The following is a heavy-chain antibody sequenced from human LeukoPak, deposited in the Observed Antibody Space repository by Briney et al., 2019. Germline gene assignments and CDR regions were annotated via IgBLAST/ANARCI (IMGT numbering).Heavy chain of an antibody. CDR3: ARQGCTTTSCHTIDY. V-gene: IGHV5-51*01. J-gene: IGHJ4*02. CDR1: GYTYTKSW. Sequence: GESLKISCKGSGYTYTKSWIAWVRPLPGKGLELMGIIHPPDSETRYSPSFEGQVTLSVDKSISTAYLQWSSLKASDTAMYYCARQGCTTTSCHTIDYWGQGTLVTVSS. D-gene: IGHD2-2*02. CDR2: IHPPDSET.